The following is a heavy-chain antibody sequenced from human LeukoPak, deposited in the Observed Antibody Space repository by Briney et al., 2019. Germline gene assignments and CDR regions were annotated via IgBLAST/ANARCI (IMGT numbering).Heavy chain of an antibody. CDR1: GYSFTSYW. V-gene: IGHV5-51*01. CDR3: ARRVIPRGGIIAFDI. J-gene: IGHJ3*02. CDR2: IYPGDSDT. D-gene: IGHD3-3*01. Sequence: GESLKISCKGSGYSFTSYWIGWVRQMPGKGLEWMGIIYPGDSDTRYSPSFQGQVTISADKSISTAYLQWSSLKASDTAMYYCARRVIPRGGIIAFDIWGQGTMVTVSS.